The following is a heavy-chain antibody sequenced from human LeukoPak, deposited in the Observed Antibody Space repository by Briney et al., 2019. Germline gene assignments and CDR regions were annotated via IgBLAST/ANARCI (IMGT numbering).Heavy chain of an antibody. CDR1: GGSITTTNW. CDR3: ARGWLSPFDY. CDR2: IYHGGST. Sequence: SVTQSLTCTISGGSITTTNWWSWVRQSPRKGLEWIGEIYHGGSTNYHPSFESRVTISLDRTKNQFSLNLNSVTAADTAVYYCARGWLSPFDYWGQGTLVTVSS. V-gene: IGHV4-4*02. D-gene: IGHD3-9*01. J-gene: IGHJ4*02.